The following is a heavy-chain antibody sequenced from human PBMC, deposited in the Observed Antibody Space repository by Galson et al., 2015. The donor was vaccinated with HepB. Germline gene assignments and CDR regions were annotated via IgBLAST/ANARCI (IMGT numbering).Heavy chain of an antibody. CDR1: GFTFTSHS. Sequence: SLRLSCAASGFTFTSHSLNWVRQAPGRGLEWISYISSTSRTIHSADSVKGRFTVSRDNVKDFMFLEMSNLRDDDTAVYYCTRDPYDYVWGSYRVALLGDVWGQGTTVIVSS. CDR3: TRDPYDYVWGSYRVALLGDV. CDR2: ISSTSRTI. D-gene: IGHD3-16*02. J-gene: IGHJ6*02. V-gene: IGHV3-48*02.